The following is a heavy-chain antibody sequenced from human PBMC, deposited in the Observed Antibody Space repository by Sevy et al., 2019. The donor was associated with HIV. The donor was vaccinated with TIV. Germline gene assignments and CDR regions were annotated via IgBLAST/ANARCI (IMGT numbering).Heavy chain of an antibody. J-gene: IGHJ4*02. CDR3: ARGGYSSGWDAWYFDY. D-gene: IGHD6-19*01. CDR1: GFPFSSYA. CDR2: ISYDGSKK. Sequence: GRSLRLSCAASGFPFSSYAMHWFRQAPGKGLEWVAVISYDGSKKYYADSVKGRFTISRDNSKNTLYLQMNSLRAEDTAVYYCARGGYSSGWDAWYFDYWGQGTLVTVSS. V-gene: IGHV3-30-3*01.